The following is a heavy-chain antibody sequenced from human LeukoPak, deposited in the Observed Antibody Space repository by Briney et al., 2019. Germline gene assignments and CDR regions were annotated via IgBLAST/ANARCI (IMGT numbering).Heavy chain of an antibody. Sequence: PGGSLRLSCTVSGFTVSRKHMTWVRQAPGKGLEWVSVLYSGGDTDYAGSVKGRFSISRDNSKNTLYLQMNSLRAEDTAVYYCAITTGWPGFDFWGQGTLVTVSS. CDR2: LYSGGDT. V-gene: IGHV3-66*01. CDR3: AITTGWPGFDF. J-gene: IGHJ5*01. CDR1: GFTVSRKH. D-gene: IGHD6-19*01.